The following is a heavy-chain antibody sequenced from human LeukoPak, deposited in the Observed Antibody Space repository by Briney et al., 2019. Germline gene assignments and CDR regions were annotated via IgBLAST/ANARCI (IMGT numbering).Heavy chain of an antibody. CDR3: AKDGARWELYFDY. Sequence: PGGSLRLSCAASGFTLSNYAMNWVRQAPGKGLEWVSSISGSGTNTYYADSVKGRFTISRDNSKNTLYLQMSSPRAEDTAVYYCAKDGARWELYFDYWGQGTLVTVSS. CDR2: ISGSGTNT. V-gene: IGHV3-23*01. CDR1: GFTLSNYA. D-gene: IGHD1-26*01. J-gene: IGHJ4*02.